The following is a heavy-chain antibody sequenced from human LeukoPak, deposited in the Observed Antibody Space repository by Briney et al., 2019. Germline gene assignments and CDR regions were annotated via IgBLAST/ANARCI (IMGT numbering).Heavy chain of an antibody. Sequence: ASVKVSCKASGYTFTSYGISWVRQAPGQGLEWMGWISAYNGNTNYAQKLQGRVTMTTDTSTSTANMELRSLRSDDTAVYYCARVLTVRGVIRYFDYWGQGTLVTVSS. CDR2: ISAYNGNT. V-gene: IGHV1-18*01. J-gene: IGHJ4*02. D-gene: IGHD3-10*02. CDR1: GYTFTSYG. CDR3: ARVLTVRGVIRYFDY.